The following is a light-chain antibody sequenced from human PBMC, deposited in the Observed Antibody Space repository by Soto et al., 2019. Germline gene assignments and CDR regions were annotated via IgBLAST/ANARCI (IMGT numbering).Light chain of an antibody. CDR1: QSVSSSY. Sequence: EIVLTQSPGTLSLSPGEGATLSCRASQSVSSSYLAWYQQKPGQAPRLLIYGASSRATGIPDRFSGSGSGTDFTLTISRLEPEDFAVYYCQQYGSSQLTFGGGTKVDIK. V-gene: IGKV3-20*01. J-gene: IGKJ4*01. CDR2: GAS. CDR3: QQYGSSQLT.